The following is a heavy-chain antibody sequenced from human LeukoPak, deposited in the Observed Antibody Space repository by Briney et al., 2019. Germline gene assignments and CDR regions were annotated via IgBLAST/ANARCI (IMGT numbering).Heavy chain of an antibody. CDR2: IWYDGSNK. V-gene: IGHV3-33*06. J-gene: IGHJ4*02. D-gene: IGHD2-2*01. CDR3: AKDSVFRSTTCPDYFDY. CDR1: GSTFSNYG. Sequence: PGRSLRLSCAASGSTFSNYGIHWVRQAPGKGLEWVALIWYDGSNKFYADSVKGRFTISRDNSKNTLDLQMDSLRAEDTALYYCAKDSVFRSTTCPDYFDYWGQGTLVTVSS.